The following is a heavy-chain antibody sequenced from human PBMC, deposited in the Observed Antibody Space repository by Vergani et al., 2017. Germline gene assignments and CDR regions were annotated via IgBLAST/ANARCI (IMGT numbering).Heavy chain of an antibody. Sequence: QLQLQESGSGLVKPSQTLSLTCAVSGGSISSGGYSWSWIRQPPGKGLEWIGYIYHSGSTYYNPSLKSRVTISVDRSKNQFSLKLSSVTAADTAVYYCAREGGDYGGNEDAFDIWGQGTMVTVSS. CDR1: GGSISSGGYS. CDR2: IYHSGST. D-gene: IGHD4-23*01. J-gene: IGHJ3*02. V-gene: IGHV4-30-2*01. CDR3: AREGGDYGGNEDAFDI.